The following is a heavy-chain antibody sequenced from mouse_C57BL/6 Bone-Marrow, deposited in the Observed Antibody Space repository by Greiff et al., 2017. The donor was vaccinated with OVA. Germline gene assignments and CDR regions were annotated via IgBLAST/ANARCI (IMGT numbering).Heavy chain of an antibody. D-gene: IGHD4-1*01. V-gene: IGHV1-76*01. CDR2: IYPGSGNT. CDR3: ALTGTRRAWLAY. J-gene: IGHJ3*01. CDR1: GYTFTDYY. Sequence: VQLQQSGAELVRPGASVKLSCKASGYTFTDYYINWVKQRPGQGLEWIARIYPGSGNTYYNEKFKGKATLTAEKSSSTAYMQLSSLTSEDSAVYFCALTGTRRAWLAYWGQGTLVTVSA.